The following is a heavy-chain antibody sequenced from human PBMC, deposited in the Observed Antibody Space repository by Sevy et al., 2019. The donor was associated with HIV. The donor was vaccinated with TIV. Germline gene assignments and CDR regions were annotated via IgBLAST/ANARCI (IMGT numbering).Heavy chain of an antibody. J-gene: IGHJ6*03. CDR1: GGSVSSGSYY. Sequence: SETLSLTCTVSGGSVSSGSYYWSWIRQPPGKGLEWIGYIYYSGSTNYNPSLKSRVTISVDTSKNQFSLKLRSVTAADTALYYCARSFVVSWEWELLPWYYYYYMDVWGKGTTVTVSS. D-gene: IGHD1-26*01. CDR2: IYYSGST. V-gene: IGHV4-61*01. CDR3: ARSFVVSWEWELLPWYYYYYMDV.